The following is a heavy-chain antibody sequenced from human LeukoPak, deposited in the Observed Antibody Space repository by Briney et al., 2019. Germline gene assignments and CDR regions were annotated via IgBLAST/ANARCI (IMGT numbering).Heavy chain of an antibody. Sequence: GGSLRLPCAASGFTFSDYYMSWIRQAPGKGLEWVSYISSSGSTIYYADSVKGRFTISRDNAKNSLYLQMNSLRAEDTAVYYCARVKEQWLVDYWGQGTLVTVSS. CDR3: ARVKEQWLVDY. CDR1: GFTFSDYY. D-gene: IGHD6-19*01. J-gene: IGHJ4*02. CDR2: ISSSGSTI. V-gene: IGHV3-11*01.